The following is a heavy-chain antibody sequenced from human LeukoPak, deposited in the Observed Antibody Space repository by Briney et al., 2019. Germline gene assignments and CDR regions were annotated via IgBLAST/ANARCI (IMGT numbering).Heavy chain of an antibody. CDR3: ARHRDTSGWYHWFDP. V-gene: IGHV4-39*01. J-gene: IGHJ5*02. Sequence: PSETLSLTRTVSGGSISSSNYYWGWIRQPPGTGLEWIGSIYYSGITYYNPSLKSRVTISVDTSNNHFSLKLTSVTAADTAVYYCARHRDTSGWYHWFDPWGQGTLVTVSS. CDR1: GGSISSSNYY. D-gene: IGHD6-19*01. CDR2: IYYSGIT.